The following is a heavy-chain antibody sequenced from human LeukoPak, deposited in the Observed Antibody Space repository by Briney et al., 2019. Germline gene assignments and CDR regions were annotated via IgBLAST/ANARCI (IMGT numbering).Heavy chain of an antibody. J-gene: IGHJ6*02. CDR3: ARDTVVTPFGMDV. CDR2: IYYSGST. Sequence: PSETLSLTCTVSGGSISSYYWSWIREPPGKGLEWIGYIYYSGSTNYNPSLKSRVTISVDTSKNQFSLKLSSVTAADTAVYYCARDTVVTPFGMDVWGQGTTVTVS. D-gene: IGHD4-23*01. CDR1: GGSISSYY. V-gene: IGHV4-59*01.